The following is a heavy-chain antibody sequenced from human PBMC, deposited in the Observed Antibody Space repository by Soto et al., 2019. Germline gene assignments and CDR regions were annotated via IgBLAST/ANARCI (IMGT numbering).Heavy chain of an antibody. CDR2: IYYTGNT. CDR1: GGSINSGGTGSY. V-gene: IGHV4-31*03. Sequence: QVQLQESGPGLVKPSQTLSLTCTVSGGSINSGGTGSYWTWIRQLPGKGLEWIGYIYYTGNTYSNPSLKSRPTISIDTSETQFSLKLTSVTAADTAVYFCASGHDAYKVRYWGQGTLVTVSS. D-gene: IGHD1-1*01. J-gene: IGHJ4*02. CDR3: ASGHDAYKVRY.